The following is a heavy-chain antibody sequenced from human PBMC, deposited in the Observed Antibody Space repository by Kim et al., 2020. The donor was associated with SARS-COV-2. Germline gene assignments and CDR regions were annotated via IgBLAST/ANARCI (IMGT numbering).Heavy chain of an antibody. CDR3: ARHRSFGSTLYYYFDY. Sequence: GGSLRLSCAASGFTFISYAINWVRQAPGKGLEWVSYISSSSGKIDYADSVKGRFTISRDNAKNSVYLQMNSLRDEDTAVYYCARHRSFGSTLYYYFDYWGLGALVSVAS. CDR2: ISSSSGKI. CDR1: GFTFISYA. V-gene: IGHV3-48*02. D-gene: IGHD6-13*01. J-gene: IGHJ4*02.